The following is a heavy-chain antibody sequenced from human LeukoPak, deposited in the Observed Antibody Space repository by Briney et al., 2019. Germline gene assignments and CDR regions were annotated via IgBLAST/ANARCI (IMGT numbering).Heavy chain of an antibody. D-gene: IGHD3-16*01. J-gene: IGHJ4*02. CDR2: IYSGGST. CDR1: GFTFSSYG. V-gene: IGHV3-NL1*01. Sequence: PGGSLRLSCAASGFTFSSYGMHWVRQAPGKGLEWVSVIYSGGSTYYADSVKGRFTISRDNPKNTLYLQMNSLRAEDTAVYYCARAYDYVWGSFDYWGQGTLVTVSS. CDR3: ARAYDYVWGSFDY.